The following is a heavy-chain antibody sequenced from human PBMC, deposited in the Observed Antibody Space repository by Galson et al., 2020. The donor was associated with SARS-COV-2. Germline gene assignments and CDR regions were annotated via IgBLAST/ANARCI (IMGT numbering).Heavy chain of an antibody. V-gene: IGHV3-30-3*01. D-gene: IGHD4-4*01. J-gene: IGHJ6*02. CDR2: ITYDSSNK. Sequence: GESLKISCAASGFNISRYAMHWVTQAPSKGMKCVTNITYDSSNKYYADSVTGRFPISRDNSKNTLYLQMNSLRAEDTAVYYCAADSNYGEYYYYYGMDVWGQGTTVTVSS. CDR1: GFNISRYA. CDR3: AADSNYGEYYYYYGMDV.